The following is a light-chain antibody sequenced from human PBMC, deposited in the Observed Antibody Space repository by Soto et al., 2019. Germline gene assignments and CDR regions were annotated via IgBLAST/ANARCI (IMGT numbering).Light chain of an antibody. CDR2: GAS. CDR1: QGVSRK. V-gene: IGKV3-20*01. Sequence: TQSPTTLSVAPGRRVTFSCRASQGVSRKLAWYQQKPGQPPRTLIFGASIRDTAIPDRFSGSGSGTDFNLTISRLETEDFAVYYCQQYGSSPVTFGQGTKVDIK. J-gene: IGKJ1*01. CDR3: QQYGSSPVT.